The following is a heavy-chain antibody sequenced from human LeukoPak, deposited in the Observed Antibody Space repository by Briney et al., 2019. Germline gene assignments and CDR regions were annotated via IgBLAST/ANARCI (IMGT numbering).Heavy chain of an antibody. D-gene: IGHD3-10*01. V-gene: IGHV3-23*01. CDR1: GFTFSSYA. CDR3: AREYGSGSYYYDY. CDR2: VSGSGGST. J-gene: IGHJ4*02. Sequence: GGSLRLSCAASGFTFSSYAMTWVREAPGKGLQWVSAVSGSGGSTYSADSVKGRFTISRDNSKNTLYLQMNTLRAEDTAVYYCAREYGSGSYYYDYWGQGTLVTVSS.